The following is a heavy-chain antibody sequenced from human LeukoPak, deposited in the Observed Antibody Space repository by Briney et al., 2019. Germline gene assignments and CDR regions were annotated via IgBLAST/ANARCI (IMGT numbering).Heavy chain of an antibody. V-gene: IGHV7-4-1*02. J-gene: IGHJ3*02. CDR1: GYAFTSYH. Sequence: ASVKVSCKASGYAFTSYHMHWVRQAPGQGLEWMGWINTNTGNPTYAQGFTGRFVFSLDTSVSTAYLQINSLKAEDTAVYYCARDPVGSHGAFDIWGQGTMVTVSS. D-gene: IGHD6-13*01. CDR3: ARDPVGSHGAFDI. CDR2: INTNTGNP.